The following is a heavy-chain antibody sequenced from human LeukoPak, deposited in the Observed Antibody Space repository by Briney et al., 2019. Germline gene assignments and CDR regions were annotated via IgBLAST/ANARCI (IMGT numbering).Heavy chain of an antibody. J-gene: IGHJ4*02. D-gene: IGHD3-10*01. CDR3: ANCPYYYRDY. CDR2: ISGSGGST. Sequence: GGSLRLSCAASGFTFSSYAMSWVRQAPGKGLEWVPAISGSGGSTYYADSVKGRFTISRDNSKNTLYLQMNSLRAEDTAVYYCANCPYYYRDYWGQGTLVTVSS. V-gene: IGHV3-23*01. CDR1: GFTFSSYA.